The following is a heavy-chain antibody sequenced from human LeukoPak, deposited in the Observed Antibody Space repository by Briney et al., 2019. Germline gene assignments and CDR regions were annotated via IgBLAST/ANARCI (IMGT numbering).Heavy chain of an antibody. J-gene: IGHJ4*02. CDR1: GFTFHGYT. CDR3: AASDGEQQLAL. Sequence: GGSLRPSCAASGFTFHGYTMHWVCQAPGKGLEWVSLISWNGVTTSYVDSVKGRFTISRDDSKNSLYLQMNSLRLEDTALYYCAASDGEQQLALWGQGTLVTVSS. V-gene: IGHV3-43*01. CDR2: ISWNGVTT. D-gene: IGHD1-1*01.